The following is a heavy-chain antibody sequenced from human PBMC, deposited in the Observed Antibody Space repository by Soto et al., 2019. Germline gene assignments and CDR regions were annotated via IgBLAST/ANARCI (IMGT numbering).Heavy chain of an antibody. CDR1: EFPFSYYE. D-gene: IGHD1-1*01. CDR3: VRVGTVGTWGMDV. J-gene: IGHJ6*02. CDR2: ITSSGRTI. Sequence: PGGSLRLSCAASEFPFSYYEMNWVRQAPGKGLEWVSYITSSGRTIDYADSVKGRFTISRDNAKNSLYLQMNSLRAEDTAVYYCVRVGTVGTWGMDVWGHGTTVTV. V-gene: IGHV3-48*03.